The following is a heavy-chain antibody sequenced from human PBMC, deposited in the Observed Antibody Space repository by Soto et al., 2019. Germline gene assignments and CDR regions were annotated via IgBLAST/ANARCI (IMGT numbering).Heavy chain of an antibody. J-gene: IGHJ4*02. CDR2: IYYSGST. CDR3: ARRPGDYYDFWSGLGAFDY. D-gene: IGHD3-3*01. CDR1: GGSISSSSYY. V-gene: IGHV4-39*01. Sequence: SETLSLTCTVSGGSISSSSYYWGWIRQPPGKGLEWIGSIYYSGSTYYNPSLKSRVTISVDTSKNQFSLKLSSVTAADTAVYYCARRPGDYYDFWSGLGAFDYWGQGTLVTVSS.